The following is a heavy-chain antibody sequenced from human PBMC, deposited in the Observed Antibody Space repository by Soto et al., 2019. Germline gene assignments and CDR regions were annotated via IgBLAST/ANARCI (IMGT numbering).Heavy chain of an antibody. V-gene: IGHV4-4*07. Sequence: QVQVHESGPGLVKPSETLSLTCTVSGGSISSYYCSWIREAAGKGLEWIGRIDTSGTTNYNPALKSRVTMSVDASKNKFSLNLSSVTAADTAVYYCARGPRGYVYYHGMDVWGQGTTVTVSS. CDR2: IDTSGTT. CDR3: ARGPRGYVYYHGMDV. J-gene: IGHJ6*02. D-gene: IGHD3-10*01. CDR1: GGSISSYY.